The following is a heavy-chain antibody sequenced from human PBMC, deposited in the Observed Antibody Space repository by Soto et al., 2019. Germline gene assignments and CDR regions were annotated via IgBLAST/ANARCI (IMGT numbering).Heavy chain of an antibody. Sequence: QVQLQESGPGLVKPSETLSLTCTVSGGSISSYYWSWIRQPPGKGLEWIGYIYYSGSTNYNPSLKRRVTISVDTSKNQFSLKLSSVTAADTAVYYCASSFSGMDVWGQGTTVTVSS. CDR1: GGSISSYY. CDR2: IYYSGST. V-gene: IGHV4-59*01. J-gene: IGHJ6*02. CDR3: ASSFSGMDV.